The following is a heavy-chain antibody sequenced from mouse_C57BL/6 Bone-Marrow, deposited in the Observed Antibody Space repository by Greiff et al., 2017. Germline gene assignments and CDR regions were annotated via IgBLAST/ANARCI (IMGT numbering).Heavy chain of an antibody. CDR1: GYTFTSYG. V-gene: IGHV1-58*01. CDR2: IYIGNGYT. J-gene: IGHJ1*03. CDR3: ARSMITTPYYWYFDV. Sequence: EVQLVESGAELVRPGSSVKMSCKTSGYTFTSYGINWVKQRPGQGLEWIGYIYIGNGYTEYNEKFKGKATLTSDTSSSTAYMQLSSLTSEDSAIYFCARSMITTPYYWYFDVWGTGTTVTVSS. D-gene: IGHD2-4*01.